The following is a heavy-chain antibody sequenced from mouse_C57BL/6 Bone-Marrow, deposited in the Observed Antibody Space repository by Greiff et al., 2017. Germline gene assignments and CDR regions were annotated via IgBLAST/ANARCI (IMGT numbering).Heavy chain of an antibody. D-gene: IGHD1-2*01. Sequence: QVQLQQSGPELVKPGASVKLSCKASGYTFTSYDINWVKQRPGQGLEWIGWIYPRDGSPKYNEKFKGKATLTVDTSSSTAYMELHSLTAEDSAVYFCARWDTTAAMDYWGQGTSVTVSS. CDR3: ARWDTTAAMDY. V-gene: IGHV1-85*01. CDR1: GYTFTSYD. J-gene: IGHJ4*01. CDR2: IYPRDGSP.